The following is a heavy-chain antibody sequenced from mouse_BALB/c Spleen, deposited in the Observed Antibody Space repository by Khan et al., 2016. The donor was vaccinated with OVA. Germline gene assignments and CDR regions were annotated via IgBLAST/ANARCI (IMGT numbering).Heavy chain of an antibody. V-gene: IGHV1-85*01. J-gene: IGHJ4*01. D-gene: IGHD2-4*01. CDR1: GYTFTAYD. Sequence: QVRLQQSGPELVKPGALVKISCKASGYTFTAYDINWVRQRPGQGLEWIGRNYSGDGSTKYKENFKEKATLTAETSSNKANIKHRSLTSEKSAVYFCAREGLRVVAMDYWGQGTSVSVSS. CDR2: NYSGDGST. CDR3: AREGLRVVAMDY.